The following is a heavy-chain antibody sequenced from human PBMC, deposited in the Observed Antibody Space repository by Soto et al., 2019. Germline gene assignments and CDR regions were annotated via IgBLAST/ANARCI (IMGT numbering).Heavy chain of an antibody. V-gene: IGHV1-18*01. CDR2: ISGSSGET. D-gene: IGHD6-6*01. CDR3: ARDFFSSSSSHYFDI. J-gene: IGHJ4*02. CDR1: GYSIVNFG. Sequence: ASVNVPCKASGYSIVNFGFSWVRQAPGQGLEWMGWISGSSGETRYAQKLQGRVTMTTDTSTSTAYMELRSLNSDDTAVYYCARDFFSSSSSHYFDIWGQGTLVTVSS.